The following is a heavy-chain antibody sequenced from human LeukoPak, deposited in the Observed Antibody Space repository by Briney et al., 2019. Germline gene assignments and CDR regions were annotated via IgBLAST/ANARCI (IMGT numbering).Heavy chain of an antibody. Sequence: PGGSLRLSCAASGFTVSSNYMSWVRQAPGKGLEWVSVIYSGGSTYYADSVKGRFTISRDNSKNTLYLQMNSLRAEDTAVYYCARILLWFGELSNALDYWGQGTLVTVSS. D-gene: IGHD3-10*01. J-gene: IGHJ4*02. CDR3: ARILLWFGELSNALDY. CDR2: IYSGGST. V-gene: IGHV3-66*01. CDR1: GFTVSSNY.